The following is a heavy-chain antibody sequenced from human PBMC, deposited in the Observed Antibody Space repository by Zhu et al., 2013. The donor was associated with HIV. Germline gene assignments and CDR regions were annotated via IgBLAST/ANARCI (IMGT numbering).Heavy chain of an antibody. CDR3: ARGPTRRDYGDYYYYAMDV. D-gene: IGHD4-17*01. CDR2: IISVFGAP. CDR1: GGTFSSYA. V-gene: IGHV1-69*06. Sequence: QVQLVQSGAEVKKPGSSVKVSCKASGGTFSSYAISWVRQAPGQGLEWMGGIISVFGAPDYAQKFQGRVTITADKSTNIAYMELTSLRSEDTAVYYCARGPTRRDYGDYYYYAMDVWGQGTTVTVSS. J-gene: IGHJ6*02.